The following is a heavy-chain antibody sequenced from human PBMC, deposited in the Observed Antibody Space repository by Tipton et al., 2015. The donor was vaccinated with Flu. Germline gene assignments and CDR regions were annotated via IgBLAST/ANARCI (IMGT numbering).Heavy chain of an antibody. CDR1: GFTFSSYW. Sequence: SLRLSCAASGFTFSSYWMHWVRQAPGKGLEWVANINQDGSAKYYVDSVKGRFTISRDNTKNSLYLQMNSLRADDTAVYYCARQIGGGDCYWGQGALVTVSS. CDR3: ARQIGGGDCY. J-gene: IGHJ4*02. V-gene: IGHV3-7*03. CDR2: INQDGSAK. D-gene: IGHD2-21*01.